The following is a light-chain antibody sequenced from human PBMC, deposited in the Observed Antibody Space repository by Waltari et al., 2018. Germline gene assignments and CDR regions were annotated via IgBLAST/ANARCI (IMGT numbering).Light chain of an antibody. Sequence: EIVLTQSPGTLSLSPGERATLSCRASQSVSSSYLAWYQQKPGQAPRLLIYGASSRATGIPDRFSSSGSGTDFTLTISRLEPEDFAVYYCQQYGSSPPWTFGQGTKVEIK. V-gene: IGKV3-20*01. J-gene: IGKJ1*01. CDR3: QQYGSSPPWT. CDR2: GAS. CDR1: QSVSSSY.